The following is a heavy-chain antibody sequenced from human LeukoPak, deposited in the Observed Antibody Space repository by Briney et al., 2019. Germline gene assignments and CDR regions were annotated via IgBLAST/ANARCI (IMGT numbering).Heavy chain of an antibody. CDR1: GGSFSGYY. CDR2: IYYSGST. J-gene: IGHJ4*02. CDR3: ARGPLSVTEYYFDY. D-gene: IGHD2-21*02. V-gene: IGHV4-59*01. Sequence: PSETLSLTCAVYGGSFSGYYWSWIRQPPGKGLEWIGYIYYSGSTNYNPSLKSRVTISVDTSKNQFSLKLSSVTAADTAVYYCARGPLSVTEYYFDYWGQGTLVTVSS.